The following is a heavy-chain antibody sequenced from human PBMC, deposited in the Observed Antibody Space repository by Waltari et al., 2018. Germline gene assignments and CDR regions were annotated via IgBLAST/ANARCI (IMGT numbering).Heavy chain of an antibody. Sequence: QVQLVQSGAEVKKPGASVKVSCKASGYTFTSYGISWVRPAPGQGLEWMGWISAYNGNTNYAQKLQGRVTMTTDTSTSTAYMELRSLRSDDTAVYYCARDQDYYEGTKGPGDAFDIWGQGTMVTVSS. V-gene: IGHV1-18*01. CDR3: ARDQDYYEGTKGPGDAFDI. CDR1: GYTFTSYG. CDR2: ISAYNGNT. D-gene: IGHD3-22*01. J-gene: IGHJ3*02.